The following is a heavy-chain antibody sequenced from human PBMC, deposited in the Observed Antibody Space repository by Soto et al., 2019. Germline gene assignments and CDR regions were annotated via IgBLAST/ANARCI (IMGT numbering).Heavy chain of an antibody. J-gene: IGHJ4*02. V-gene: IGHV3-11*01. CDR3: GRSSLTYIEF. CDR2: ISGSGRTT. Sequence: GSLGLSCTASRFTFCESSMSWIRQAPGMGLEWLAYISGSGRTTYYTDSVKSRVAISRDNARTALYMQIYSMRVEDSAVYYCGRSSLTYIEFWGQGTLVTVSS. CDR1: RFTFCESS.